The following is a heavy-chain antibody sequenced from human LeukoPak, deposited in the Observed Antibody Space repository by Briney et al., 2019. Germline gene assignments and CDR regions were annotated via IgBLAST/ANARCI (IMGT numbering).Heavy chain of an antibody. Sequence: SETLSLTCAVYGGSFSGYYWNWIRQPPGEGLEWIGEINHSGSTNYNPSLKSRVTISVDTSKDQFSLKLSSVTAADTAVYYCATHIVVVPAAKASWFDPWGQGTLVTVSS. CDR3: ATHIVVVPAAKASWFDP. CDR2: INHSGST. V-gene: IGHV4-34*01. J-gene: IGHJ5*02. CDR1: GGSFSGYY. D-gene: IGHD2-2*01.